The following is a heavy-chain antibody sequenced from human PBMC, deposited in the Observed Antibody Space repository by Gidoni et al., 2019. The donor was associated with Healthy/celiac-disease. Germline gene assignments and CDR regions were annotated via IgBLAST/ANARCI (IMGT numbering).Heavy chain of an antibody. D-gene: IGHD6-19*01. J-gene: IGHJ4*02. CDR3: AKDLYPTGAIGVDGTGFDY. V-gene: IGHV3-23*01. Sequence: AMSWVRQAPGKGLEWVSAISGSGGSTYYADSVKGRFTISRDNSKNTLYLQMNSLRAEDTAVYYCAKDLYPTGAIGVDGTGFDYWGQGTMVTVSS. CDR2: ISGSGGST. CDR1: A.